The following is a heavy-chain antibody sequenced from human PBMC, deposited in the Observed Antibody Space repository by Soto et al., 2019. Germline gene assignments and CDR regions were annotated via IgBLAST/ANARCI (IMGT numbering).Heavy chain of an antibody. CDR1: GFTFSSYG. D-gene: IGHD3-3*01. Sequence: PGGSLRLSCAASGFTFSSYGMHWVRQAPGKGLEWVAVISYDGSNKYYADSVKGRFTISRDNSKNTLYLQMNSLRAEDTAVYYCAKGFYDFWSGYSVGFDYYMAVWGKGTTVTVSS. CDR2: ISYDGSNK. V-gene: IGHV3-30*18. CDR3: AKGFYDFWSGYSVGFDYYMAV. J-gene: IGHJ6*03.